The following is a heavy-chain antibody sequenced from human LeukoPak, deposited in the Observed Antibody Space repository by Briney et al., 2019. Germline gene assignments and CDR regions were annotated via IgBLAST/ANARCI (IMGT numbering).Heavy chain of an antibody. J-gene: IGHJ4*02. CDR2: INHSGST. V-gene: IGHV4-34*01. CDR3: ARRRLRFPFGY. Sequence: PSETLSLTCAVYGGSFSGYYRTWIRQPPGKGLEWIGEINHSGSTNYNPSLKSRVTISVDTSKNQFSLKLSSVTAADTAVYYCARRRLRFPFGYWGQGTLVTVSS. D-gene: IGHD5-12*01. CDR1: GGSFSGYY.